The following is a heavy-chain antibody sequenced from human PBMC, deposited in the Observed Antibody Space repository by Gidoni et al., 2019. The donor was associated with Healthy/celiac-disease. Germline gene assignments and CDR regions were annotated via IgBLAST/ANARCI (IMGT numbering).Heavy chain of an antibody. V-gene: IGHV3-15*01. Sequence: EVQLVESGGGLVKPGGSLRLSCAASGFTFSNAWMSWVRQAPGKGLGWVGRIKSTTDGGTTDYAAPVKGRFTISRDDSKNTLYLQMNSLKTADTAVYYCTTDPVFRGYSGYDFDYWGQGTLVTVSS. J-gene: IGHJ4*02. CDR2: IKSTTDGGTT. CDR1: GFTFSNAW. D-gene: IGHD5-12*01. CDR3: TTDPVFRGYSGYDFDY.